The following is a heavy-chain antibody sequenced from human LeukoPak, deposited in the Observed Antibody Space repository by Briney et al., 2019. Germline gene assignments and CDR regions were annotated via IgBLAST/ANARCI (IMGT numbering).Heavy chain of an antibody. D-gene: IGHD2-21*02. Sequence: GGSLRLSCAASGFTFSSYSMNWVRQAPGKGLEWVSSISSSSSYIYYADSVKGRFTISRDNSKNTLYLQMNSLRAEDTAVYYCAKAGCGGDCYAYYYYYYMDVWGKGTTVTISS. V-gene: IGHV3-21*01. J-gene: IGHJ6*03. CDR1: GFTFSSYS. CDR3: AKAGCGGDCYAYYYYYYMDV. CDR2: ISSSSSYI.